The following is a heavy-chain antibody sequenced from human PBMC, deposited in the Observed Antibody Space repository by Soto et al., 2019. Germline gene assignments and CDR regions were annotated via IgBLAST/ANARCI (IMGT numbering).Heavy chain of an antibody. Sequence: QITLKESGPTRVKPTQTLTLTCTFSGFSLTTSGVGVGWIRQPPGKALEWLAFMYWDDDKRYNPSLKTRLTINKDTSNNQVVLTMTQLDPVDTASYYCAHRGGLQGNWDGGYFDYWGLGTLVTVSS. J-gene: IGHJ4*02. CDR3: AHRGGLQGNWDGGYFDY. CDR1: GFSLTTSGVG. D-gene: IGHD1-1*01. CDR2: MYWDDDK. V-gene: IGHV2-5*02.